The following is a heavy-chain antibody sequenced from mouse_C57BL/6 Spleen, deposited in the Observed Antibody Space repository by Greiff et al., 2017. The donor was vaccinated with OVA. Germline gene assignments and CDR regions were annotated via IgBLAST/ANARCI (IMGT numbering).Heavy chain of an antibody. CDR2: IWWDDDK. CDR3: ARIAGGGYDSWFAY. V-gene: IGHV8-8*01. D-gene: IGHD2-2*01. J-gene: IGHJ3*01. CDR1: GFSLSTFGMG. Sequence: QVTLKVSGPGLLQPSQTLSLPCSFSGFSLSTFGMGVGWIRQPSGQGLEWLAHIWWDDDKYYNPALKSRPPLSKDTSKNQVFLKIAHVETADTATYYCARIAGGGYDSWFAYWGQGTLVTVAA.